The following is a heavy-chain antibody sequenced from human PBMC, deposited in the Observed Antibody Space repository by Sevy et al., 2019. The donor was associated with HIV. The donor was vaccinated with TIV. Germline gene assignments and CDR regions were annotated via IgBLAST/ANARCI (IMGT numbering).Heavy chain of an antibody. Sequence: ASVKVSCKVSGSTLSKLSMHWVRQAPGKGLEWMGRFDPEDGETIYSQKSQGRVTMTEDTSTDTAYMELSSLRSEDTAVYHCAAAREYYEDTSGYLDYWGQGTLVTVSS. CDR3: AAAREYYEDTSGYLDY. D-gene: IGHD3-22*01. J-gene: IGHJ4*02. CDR1: GSTLSKLS. V-gene: IGHV1-24*01. CDR2: FDPEDGET.